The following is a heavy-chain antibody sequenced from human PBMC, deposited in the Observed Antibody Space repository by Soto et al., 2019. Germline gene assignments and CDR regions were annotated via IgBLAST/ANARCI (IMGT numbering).Heavy chain of an antibody. CDR3: APPRLALTIFGVLNKRDWFDP. J-gene: IGHJ5*02. V-gene: IGHV2-5*02. CDR1: GFSLSTSGVG. CDR2: IYWDDDK. D-gene: IGHD3-3*01. Sequence: SGATLVNPTQTLTLTCTFSGFSLSTSGVGXGWIRQPPGKALEWLALIYWDDDKRYSPSLKSRGTITEDTCKNQVVLTMNNMDPVHTATYSYAPPRLALTIFGVLNKRDWFDPWGQGTLVGISS.